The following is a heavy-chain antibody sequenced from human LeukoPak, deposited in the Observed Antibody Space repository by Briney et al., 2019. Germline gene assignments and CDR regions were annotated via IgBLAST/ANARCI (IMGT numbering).Heavy chain of an antibody. CDR1: GFTFSSYS. CDR3: ARDNYEYNWNLENWFDP. CDR2: ISSSSSYI. Sequence: PGGSLRLSCAASGFTFSSYSMNWVRQAPGKGLAWVSSISSSSSYIYYADSVKGRFTISIDNAKNSLYLQMNSLRAEDTAVYYCARDNYEYNWNLENWFDPWGQGTLVTVSS. J-gene: IGHJ5*02. D-gene: IGHD1-20*01. V-gene: IGHV3-21*01.